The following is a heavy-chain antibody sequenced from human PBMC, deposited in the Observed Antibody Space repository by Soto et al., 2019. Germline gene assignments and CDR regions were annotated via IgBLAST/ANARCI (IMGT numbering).Heavy chain of an antibody. CDR1: GFTFSSYG. CDR2: ISYDGSNK. V-gene: IGHV3-30*18. D-gene: IGHD2-8*01. J-gene: IGHJ4*02. Sequence: GGSLRLSCAASGFTFSSYGMHWVRQAPGKGLEWVAVISYDGSNKYYADSVKGRFTISRDNSKNTLYLQMNSLRAEDTAVYYCANLLGYCTNGVCYDYWGQGTLVTVSS. CDR3: ANLLGYCTNGVCYDY.